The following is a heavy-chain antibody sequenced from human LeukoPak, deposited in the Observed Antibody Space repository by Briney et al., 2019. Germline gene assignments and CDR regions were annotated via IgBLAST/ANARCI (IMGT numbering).Heavy chain of an antibody. CDR3: SRVGPGGAGAFDY. V-gene: IGHV3-7*03. Sequence: QPGGSLRLSCAASGFTFRNDWMSWVRQARGKGLEWVANVKQDGSEKDYVDSVKGRFTISRDNAKNLLYLQMNSLRTEDTAVYYCSRVGPGGAGAFDYWGQGTLVTVSS. D-gene: IGHD6-13*01. CDR2: VKQDGSEK. J-gene: IGHJ4*02. CDR1: GFTFRNDW.